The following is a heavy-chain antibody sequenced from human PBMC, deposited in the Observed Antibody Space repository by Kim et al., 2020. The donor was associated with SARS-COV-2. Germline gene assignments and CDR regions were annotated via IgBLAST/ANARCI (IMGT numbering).Heavy chain of an antibody. CDR3: AKVGTGYWYFEL. D-gene: IGHD7-27*01. CDR1: GFTFSGYA. CDR2: ISGGGGST. Sequence: GGSLRLSCAASGFTFSGYAMSWVRQAPGKGLEWVSGISGGGGSTYYADSVKGRFTISRDNSKNTLSVQMNSLRADDTAVYYCAKVGTGYWYFELWGRGTLVTVSS. V-gene: IGHV3-23*01. J-gene: IGHJ2*01.